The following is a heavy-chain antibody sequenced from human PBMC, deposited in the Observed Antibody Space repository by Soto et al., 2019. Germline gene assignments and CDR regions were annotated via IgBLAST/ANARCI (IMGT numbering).Heavy chain of an antibody. D-gene: IGHD1-26*01. J-gene: IGHJ3*01. CDR3: VKDTEVGVHGDAFDF. Sequence: GGSLRLSCAASGFTFSSYEMNWARQAPGKGLEWVSYISSSGSTIYYADSVKGRFTISRDNAKNSLYLQMNSLRAEDTAVYYCVKDTEVGVHGDAFDFWGHGTMVTVSS. V-gene: IGHV3-48*03. CDR1: GFTFSSYE. CDR2: ISSSGSTI.